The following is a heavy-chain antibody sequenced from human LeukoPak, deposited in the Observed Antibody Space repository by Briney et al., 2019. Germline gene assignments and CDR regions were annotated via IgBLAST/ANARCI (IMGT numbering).Heavy chain of an antibody. Sequence: ASVKVSCKASGYTFTSYAISWVRQAPGQGLEWMGWISPYNGNTNYAQMLQGRVTMTTDTSTNTAYMELRSLRSDDTAVYYCARERSRYGSGSFYTHNYYYYYMDVRGKGTTVTISS. V-gene: IGHV1-18*01. CDR3: ARERSRYGSGSFYTHNYYYYYMDV. J-gene: IGHJ6*03. D-gene: IGHD3-10*01. CDR2: ISPYNGNT. CDR1: GYTFTSYA.